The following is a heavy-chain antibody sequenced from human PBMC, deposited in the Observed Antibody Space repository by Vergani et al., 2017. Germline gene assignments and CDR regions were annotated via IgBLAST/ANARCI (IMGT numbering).Heavy chain of an antibody. D-gene: IGHD4-17*01. Sequence: QVQLVESGGGVVQPGRSLRLSCAASGFTFSSYGMHWVRQAPGKGLEWVAIIRYDGSNKYYADSVKGRFTISRDNSKNTLYLQMNSLRAEDTAVYYCARDRALNYGDYGENDAFDIWGQGTMVTVSS. V-gene: IGHV3-33*08. CDR2: IRYDGSNK. CDR3: ARDRALNYGDYGENDAFDI. J-gene: IGHJ3*02. CDR1: GFTFSSYG.